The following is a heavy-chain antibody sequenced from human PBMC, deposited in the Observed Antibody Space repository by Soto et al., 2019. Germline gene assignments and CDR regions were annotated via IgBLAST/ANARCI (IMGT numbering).Heavy chain of an antibody. Sequence: QVQLVQSGAEVKKPGASVKVSCKASSYTFASYGISWVRQAPGQGLEWMGWISAYNGNTNYAQKLQGRVTMTTDTSTRTAYSELRSLLSDDTAVYYFARVIAAAADFDYWGQGTLVTVAS. CDR3: ARVIAAAADFDY. J-gene: IGHJ4*02. D-gene: IGHD6-13*01. CDR2: ISAYNGNT. V-gene: IGHV1-18*01. CDR1: SYTFASYG.